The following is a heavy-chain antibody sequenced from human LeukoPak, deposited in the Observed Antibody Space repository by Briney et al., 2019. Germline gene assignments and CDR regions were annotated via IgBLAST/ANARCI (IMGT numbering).Heavy chain of an antibody. CDR2: ISSSSSYI. Sequence: GGSLRLSCAASGFTFSSYSMNWVRQAPGKGLEWVSSISSSSSYIYYADSVKGRFTISRDNAKNSLYLQMNSLRAEDTAVYYCARDRSSWSPYFDYWGQGTLVTVSS. V-gene: IGHV3-21*01. D-gene: IGHD6-13*01. CDR3: ARDRSSWSPYFDY. J-gene: IGHJ4*02. CDR1: GFTFSSYS.